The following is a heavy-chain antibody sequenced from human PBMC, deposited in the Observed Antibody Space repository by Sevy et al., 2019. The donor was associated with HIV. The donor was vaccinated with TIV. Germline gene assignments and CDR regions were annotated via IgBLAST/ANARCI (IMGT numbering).Heavy chain of an antibody. CDR2: IYPGDSDT. CDR1: GFTFTDYW. Sequence: GESLKISCTASGFTFTDYWIGWVRQMPGKGLEWMGNIYPGDSDTKYRPSFEGQVTISADKSIKTAYLQYSSLKASDTAMYYCVRQAGYSGGYHAVGRFDPWGQGTLVTVSS. CDR3: VRQAGYSGGYHAVGRFDP. D-gene: IGHD1-26*01. J-gene: IGHJ5*02. V-gene: IGHV5-51*01.